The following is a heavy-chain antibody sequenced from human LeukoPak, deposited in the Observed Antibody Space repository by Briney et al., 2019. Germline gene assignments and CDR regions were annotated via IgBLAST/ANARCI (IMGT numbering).Heavy chain of an antibody. Sequence: SVKVSCKASGGTFSSYAISWVRQAPGQGLEWMGRIIPILGIANYAQKFQGRVTITADKSTSTAYMELSSLRSEDTAVYYCARGKQHYYDSSGYLDYWGQGTLVTVSS. D-gene: IGHD3-22*01. CDR1: GGTFSSYA. CDR3: ARGKQHYYDSSGYLDY. CDR2: IIPILGIA. J-gene: IGHJ4*02. V-gene: IGHV1-69*04.